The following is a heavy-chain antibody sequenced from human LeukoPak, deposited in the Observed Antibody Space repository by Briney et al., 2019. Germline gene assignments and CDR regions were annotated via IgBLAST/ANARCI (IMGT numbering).Heavy chain of an antibody. CDR3: ARSPTAYYDFWSGPDY. CDR2: IYYSGST. V-gene: IGHV4-59*01. Sequence: PSETLSLTCTVSGGSISSYYWSWIRQPPGKGLEWIGYIYYSGSTNYNPSLKSRVTISVDTSKNQFSLKLSSVTAADTAVYYCARSPTAYYDFWSGPDYRGQGTLVTVSS. CDR1: GGSISSYY. D-gene: IGHD3-3*01. J-gene: IGHJ4*02.